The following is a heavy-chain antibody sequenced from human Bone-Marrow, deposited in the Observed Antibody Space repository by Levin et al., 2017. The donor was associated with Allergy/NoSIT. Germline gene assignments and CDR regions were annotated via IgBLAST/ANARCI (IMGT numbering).Heavy chain of an antibody. CDR2: IDTSGST. Sequence: SETLSLTCTVSGASIKSGGYYWSWIRQPAGKGLEWIGRIDTSGSTNYNPSLKSRVTISVDMSKNQFSLSLSSVTAADTAVYYCASQSSSWYSDFDYWGQGTLVTVSS. D-gene: IGHD2-15*01. J-gene: IGHJ4*02. CDR1: GASIKSGGYY. CDR3: ASQSSSWYSDFDY. V-gene: IGHV4-61*02.